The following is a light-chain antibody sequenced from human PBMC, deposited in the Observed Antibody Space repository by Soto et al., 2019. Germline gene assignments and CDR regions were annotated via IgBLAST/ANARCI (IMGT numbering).Light chain of an antibody. CDR1: QSVSSSY. CDR3: QQYGSSPRT. V-gene: IGKV3-20*01. CDR2: GAS. J-gene: IGKJ1*01. Sequence: PGERVTLSCRASQSVSSSYLTWSQQKPGQAPRLLIYGASTRATGFPARFSGSGSGTDFTLTISRLEPEDFAAYYCQQYGSSPRTFVPGTKV.